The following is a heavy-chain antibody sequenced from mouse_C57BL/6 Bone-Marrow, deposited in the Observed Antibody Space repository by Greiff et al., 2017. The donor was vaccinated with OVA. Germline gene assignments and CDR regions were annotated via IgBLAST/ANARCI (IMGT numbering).Heavy chain of an antibody. CDR2: IWSGGST. CDR3: ASYGYDEGYYYAMDY. Sequence: VKLQESGPGLVQPSQSLSITCTVSGFSLTSYGVHWVRQSPGKGLEWLGVIWSGGSTDYNAAFISRLSISKDNSKSQVFFKMNSLQADDTAIYYCASYGYDEGYYYAMDYWGQGTSVTVSS. CDR1: GFSLTSYG. D-gene: IGHD2-2*01. J-gene: IGHJ4*01. V-gene: IGHV2-2*01.